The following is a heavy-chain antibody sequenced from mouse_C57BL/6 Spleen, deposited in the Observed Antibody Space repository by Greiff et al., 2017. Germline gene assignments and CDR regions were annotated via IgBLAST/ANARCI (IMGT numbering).Heavy chain of an antibody. CDR3: ARDETWFAY. Sequence: EVKVVESGGGLVKPGGSLKLSCAASGFTFSSYAMSWVRQTPEKRLEWVATISDGGSYTYFPDNVKGRFTSSRDNAKNNLDLQMSHLKSEDTAMYYCARDETWFAYWGQGTLVTVSA. V-gene: IGHV5-4*01. CDR2: ISDGGSYT. J-gene: IGHJ3*01. CDR1: GFTFSSYA.